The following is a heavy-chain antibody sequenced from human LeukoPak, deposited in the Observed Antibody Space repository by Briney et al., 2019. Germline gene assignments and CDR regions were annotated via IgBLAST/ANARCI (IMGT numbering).Heavy chain of an antibody. CDR2: IRTNTGSP. CDR1: GYTFTTYA. CDR3: AKDLDSAAIDI. J-gene: IGHJ3*02. Sequence: GASVKVSCRASGYTFTTYAINWVRQAPGQGLEYMGWIRTNTGSPTYAQGFTGRFVFSLDTSVNTAYLQISSLKAEDTAVYYCAKDLDSAAIDIWGQGTMVTVSS. D-gene: IGHD2-15*01. V-gene: IGHV7-4-1*02.